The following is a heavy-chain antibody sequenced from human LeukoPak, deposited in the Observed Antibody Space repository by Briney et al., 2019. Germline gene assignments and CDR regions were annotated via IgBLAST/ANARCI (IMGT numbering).Heavy chain of an antibody. CDR3: ASSDCSGGSCYSDWFDP. D-gene: IGHD2-15*01. J-gene: IGHJ5*02. V-gene: IGHV1-46*01. CDR1: GYTFTNYY. CDR2: INPRTGST. Sequence: GASVKVSCKASGYTFTNYYMHWVRQAPGQGLEWMGLINPRTGSTKYAQKFQGRVTMTRDMSTSTVYMELSSLRSEDTAVYYCASSDCSGGSCYSDWFDPWGQGTLVTVSS.